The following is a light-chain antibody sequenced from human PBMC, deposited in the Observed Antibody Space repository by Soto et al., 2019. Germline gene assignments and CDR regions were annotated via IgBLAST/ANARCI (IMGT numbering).Light chain of an antibody. Sequence: RASQSVSNYFNWYQQKPGHAPKLLIFDASSMATGVPSRFSGSGSGTDFTLTISRLQPEDFGTYYCLQHYSSPWTFGQGTKVDIK. CDR1: QSVSNY. V-gene: IGKV1-39*01. J-gene: IGKJ1*01. CDR2: DAS. CDR3: LQHYSSPWT.